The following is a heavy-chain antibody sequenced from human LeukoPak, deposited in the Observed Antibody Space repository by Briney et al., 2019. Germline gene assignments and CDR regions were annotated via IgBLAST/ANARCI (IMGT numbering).Heavy chain of an antibody. CDR3: VRGMGGGVSNFDY. CDR1: GFIFSSYS. V-gene: IGHV3-48*04. Sequence: PGGSLRLSCAASGFIFSSYSMSWVRQAPGKGLDWVSYISFSGSTIYYADSVKGRFIISRDTAKNSLYLQMNSLRAEDTAVYYCVRGMGGGVSNFDYWGQGTLVTVSS. D-gene: IGHD3-16*01. J-gene: IGHJ4*02. CDR2: ISFSGSTI.